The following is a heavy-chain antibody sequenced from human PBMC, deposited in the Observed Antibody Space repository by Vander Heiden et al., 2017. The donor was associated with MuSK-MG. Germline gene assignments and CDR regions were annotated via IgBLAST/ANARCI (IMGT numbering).Heavy chain of an antibody. D-gene: IGHD3-22*01. CDR2: FTFSGGT. J-gene: IGHJ5*02. CDR1: GASITKYY. V-gene: IGHV4-4*07. Sequence: QVQLQESGPGLLKPSETLSLTCTVFGASITKYYWSWFRQPAGKGLEWIGRFTFSGGTGSRPSLKSRVTMSVDTSKNQFSLSLTSVTAADTAIYFCARDQPGAGYSNPWGQGTLVTVSS. CDR3: ARDQPGAGYSNP.